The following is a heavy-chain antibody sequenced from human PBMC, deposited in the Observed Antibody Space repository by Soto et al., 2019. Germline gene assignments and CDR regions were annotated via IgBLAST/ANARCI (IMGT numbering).Heavy chain of an antibody. D-gene: IGHD1-26*01. CDR2: MSYDGSNE. CDR1: GFTFSHYA. Sequence: QVQLVESGGGVVQPGRSLRLSCAASGFTFSHYAMHWVRQAPGKGLEWVAPMSYDGSNEYYADSVKGRFTISRDNSKNTLYLQMNSLRAEDTAVYYCAKDGSHNFDYWGQGTLVTVSS. J-gene: IGHJ4*02. V-gene: IGHV3-30*18. CDR3: AKDGSHNFDY.